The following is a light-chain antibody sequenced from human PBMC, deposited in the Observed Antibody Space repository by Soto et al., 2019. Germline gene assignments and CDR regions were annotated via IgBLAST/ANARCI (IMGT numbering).Light chain of an antibody. Sequence: EIVMTQSPATLSVSPGERAXLXXXASQSVSSNLAWYQQKPGQAPRLLIYGATTRATDIPARFSGSGSGTEFTLTISSLQSEDFAVYYCQQYNNWPPVTFGGGTKVEIK. CDR3: QQYNNWPPVT. CDR2: GAT. V-gene: IGKV3-15*01. CDR1: QSVSSN. J-gene: IGKJ4*01.